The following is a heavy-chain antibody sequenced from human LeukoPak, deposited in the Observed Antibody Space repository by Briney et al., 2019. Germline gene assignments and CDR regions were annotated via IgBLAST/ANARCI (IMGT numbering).Heavy chain of an antibody. CDR3: AKDVRFLEWLSNDY. CDR2: ISGSGGST. D-gene: IGHD3-3*01. Sequence: PGGSLRLSCAASGFTFSSYAMSWVRQAPGKGLEWVSAISGSGGSTYYADSEKGRFTISRDNSKNTLYLQMNSLRAEDTAVYYCAKDVRFLEWLSNDYWGQGTLVTVSS. CDR1: GFTFSSYA. V-gene: IGHV3-23*01. J-gene: IGHJ4*02.